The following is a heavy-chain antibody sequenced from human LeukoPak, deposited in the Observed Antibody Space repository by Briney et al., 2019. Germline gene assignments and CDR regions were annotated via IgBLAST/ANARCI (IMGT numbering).Heavy chain of an antibody. J-gene: IGHJ4*02. V-gene: IGHV1-3*01. CDR3: ARFSTVTISFDS. CDR2: INAGNGNT. D-gene: IGHD4-17*01. CDR1: GYTFTTYA. Sequence: ASVKVSCKASGYTFTTYAMHWVRQAPGQRLEWMGWINAGNGNTKYLQNFQGRVTITRDTSASTAYMELSSLRSEDTAVYYCARFSTVTISFDSWGQGTLVTVSS.